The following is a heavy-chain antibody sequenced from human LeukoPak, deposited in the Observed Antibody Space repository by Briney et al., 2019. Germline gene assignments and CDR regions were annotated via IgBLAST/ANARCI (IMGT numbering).Heavy chain of an antibody. CDR1: GGSFSGYY. Sequence: SETLSLTCAVYGGSFSGYYWSWIRQPPGKGLEWIGEINHSGSTNYNPSLKSRVTISVDTSKNQFSLKLSSVTAADTAVYYCARAGSGALRDWGQGTLVTVSS. J-gene: IGHJ4*02. CDR2: INHSGST. D-gene: IGHD3-10*01. V-gene: IGHV4-34*01. CDR3: ARAGSGALRD.